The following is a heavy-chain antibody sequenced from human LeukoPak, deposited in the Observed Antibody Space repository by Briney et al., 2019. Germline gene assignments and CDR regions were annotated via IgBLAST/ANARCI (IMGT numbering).Heavy chain of an antibody. J-gene: IGHJ4*02. CDR1: GYSFTSYW. CDR2: IYPGDSDT. D-gene: IGHD3-22*01. CDR3: VRSIMDYYYDSSGYYYVDY. Sequence: GESLKISCKGSGYSFTSYWIGWVRQMPGKGLEWMGIIYPGDSDTRSRPSFQGQVPIPAEKSISTAYLQWSSLKASDTAMYYCVRSIMDYYYDSSGYYYVDYWGQGTLVTVSS. V-gene: IGHV5-51*01.